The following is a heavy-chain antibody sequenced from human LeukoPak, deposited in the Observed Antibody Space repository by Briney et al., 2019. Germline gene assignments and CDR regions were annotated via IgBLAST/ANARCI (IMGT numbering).Heavy chain of an antibody. D-gene: IGHD3-10*01. CDR3: AKDTKRFGGGFDY. V-gene: IGHV3-23*01. CDR1: GFTFSSYA. J-gene: IGHJ4*02. CDR2: ISDSGGNT. Sequence: GGSLRLSCAASGFTFSSYAMSWVRQAPGKGLEWVSGISDSGGNTYYADSVKGRFTISRDNSKNTVYPHMDSLRAEDTAVYHCAKDTKRFGGGFDYWGQGALVTVSS.